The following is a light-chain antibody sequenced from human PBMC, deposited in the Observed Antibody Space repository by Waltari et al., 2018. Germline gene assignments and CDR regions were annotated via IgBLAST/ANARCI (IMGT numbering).Light chain of an antibody. CDR2: CAS. J-gene: IGKJ5*01. V-gene: IGKV3-15*01. CDR1: QSVSSD. Sequence: ETVMTQSPATLPVSPGERVTIFCRARQSVSSDLAWYHQQPRQAPRLLLYCASTRAIDIPARFSGSGSGTEFTLTVSGLQSEDFGVYYCQQYNKWPPITFGQGTRLEI. CDR3: QQYNKWPPIT.